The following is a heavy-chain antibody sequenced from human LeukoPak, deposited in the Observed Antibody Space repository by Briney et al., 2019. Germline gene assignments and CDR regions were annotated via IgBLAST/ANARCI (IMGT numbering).Heavy chain of an antibody. V-gene: IGHV1-18*01. CDR1: GYTFTSYG. D-gene: IGHD3-10*01. CDR3: ARRGYGSGSYYPTGFDY. Sequence: ASVKVSCKASGYTFTSYGISWVRQAPGQGLEWMAWISGYNGNTNYAQKLQGRVTMTTDTSTSTAYMELRSLRSDDTAVYYCARRGYGSGSYYPTGFDYWGQGTLVTVSS. J-gene: IGHJ4*02. CDR2: ISGYNGNT.